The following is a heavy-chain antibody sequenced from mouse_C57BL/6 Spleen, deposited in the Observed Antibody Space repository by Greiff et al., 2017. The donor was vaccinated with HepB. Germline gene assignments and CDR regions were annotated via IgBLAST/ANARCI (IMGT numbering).Heavy chain of an antibody. CDR1: GYAFTNYL. CDR2: INPGSGGT. V-gene: IGHV1-54*01. Sequence: VQLQQSGAELVRPGTSVKVSCKASGYAFTNYLIEWVKQRPGQGLEWIGVINPGSGGTNYNEKFKGKATLTADKSSSTAYMQLGSLTSEDSAVYFCARSGTTVVARDWYFDVWGTGTTVTVSS. CDR3: ARSGTTVVARDWYFDV. D-gene: IGHD1-1*01. J-gene: IGHJ1*03.